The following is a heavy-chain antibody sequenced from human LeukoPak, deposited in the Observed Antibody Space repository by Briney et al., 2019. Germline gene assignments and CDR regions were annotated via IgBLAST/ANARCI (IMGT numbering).Heavy chain of an antibody. V-gene: IGHV3-11*01. D-gene: IGHD6-13*01. CDR3: AREMGIAAFDY. CDR1: GFTFSDYY. J-gene: IGHJ4*02. Sequence: GGSLRLSCAASGFTFSDYYMSWIRKAPGKGLECVSYISSSGSTIYYADSVKGRFTISRDNAKNSLYLQMNSLRAEDTAVYYCAREMGIAAFDYWGQGTLVTVSS. CDR2: ISSSGSTI.